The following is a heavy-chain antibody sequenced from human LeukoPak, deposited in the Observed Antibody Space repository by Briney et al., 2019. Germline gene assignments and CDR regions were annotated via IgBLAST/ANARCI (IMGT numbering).Heavy chain of an antibody. D-gene: IGHD5-24*01. CDR1: GGSISSSSYY. CDR2: IYYSGST. CDR3: ARASDGYNYRTAFDI. V-gene: IGHV4-39*07. J-gene: IGHJ3*02. Sequence: PSETLSLTCTVSGGSISSSSYYWGWIRQPPGKGLEWIGSIYYSGSTYYNPSLKSRVTMSVDTSKNQFSLKLSSVTAADTAVYYCARASDGYNYRTAFDIWGQGTMVTVSS.